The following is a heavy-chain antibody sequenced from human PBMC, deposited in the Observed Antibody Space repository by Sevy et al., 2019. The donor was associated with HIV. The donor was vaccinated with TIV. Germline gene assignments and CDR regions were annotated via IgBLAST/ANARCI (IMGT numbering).Heavy chain of an antibody. V-gene: IGHV3-49*04. Sequence: YLRLSCTTSGFTFGDYAMNWVRQAPGKGLEWVAFIKSKAQGGTIDHAASVKGRFTISRDDSKSIAYLEMNNLKLEESAVYYCTQRSRGQSIFDYWGQGTPVTVSS. J-gene: IGHJ4*02. CDR3: TQRSRGQSIFDY. CDR2: IKSKAQGGTI. CDR1: GFTFGDYA. D-gene: IGHD6-25*01.